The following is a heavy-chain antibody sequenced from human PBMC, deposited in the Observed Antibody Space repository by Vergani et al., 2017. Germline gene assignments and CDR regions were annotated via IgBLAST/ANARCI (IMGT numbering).Heavy chain of an antibody. Sequence: EVQLLESGGGLVQPGGSLRLSCAASGFTFSSYAMSWVRQAPGQGLEWVSAISGSGGSTYYADSVKGRFTISRDNSKNTLYLQMNSLRVDDTAVYYCAKDLGGCNSISCSYYMDVWGKGTTVTV. CDR1: GFTFSSYA. D-gene: IGHD2/OR15-2a*01. V-gene: IGHV3-23*01. J-gene: IGHJ6*03. CDR3: AKDLGGCNSISCSYYMDV. CDR2: ISGSGGST.